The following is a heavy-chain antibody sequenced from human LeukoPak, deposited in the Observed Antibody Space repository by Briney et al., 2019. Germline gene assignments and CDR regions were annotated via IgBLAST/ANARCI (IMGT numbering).Heavy chain of an antibody. CDR3: VKEAYYGWGSSPTFYFDY. Sequence: GGSLRLSCVASEFTFSSHAMNWVRQAPGKGLEWVSSISGGGESTYYADSVKGRFTISRDNSRNTVFLQMNRLRPEDTAVYYCVKEAYYGWGSSPTFYFDYWGQGTRVTVSS. V-gene: IGHV3-23*01. D-gene: IGHD3-10*01. J-gene: IGHJ4*02. CDR1: EFTFSSHA. CDR2: ISGGGEST.